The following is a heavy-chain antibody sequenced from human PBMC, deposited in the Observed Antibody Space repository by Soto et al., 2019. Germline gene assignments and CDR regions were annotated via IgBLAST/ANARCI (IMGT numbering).Heavy chain of an antibody. CDR2: MYNTGST. Sequence: LSETLSLTCTVSGGSISGYYWSWIRQPPGKGLEWIGYMYNTGSTVYNPSFKSRVTISVDTSKNQFSLKLNSVTAADTAVYYCARDLWGYCGTDCYPLDVWGQGTLVTVSS. CDR3: ARDLWGYCGTDCYPLDV. J-gene: IGHJ4*02. D-gene: IGHD2-21*02. CDR1: GGSISGYY. V-gene: IGHV4-59*01.